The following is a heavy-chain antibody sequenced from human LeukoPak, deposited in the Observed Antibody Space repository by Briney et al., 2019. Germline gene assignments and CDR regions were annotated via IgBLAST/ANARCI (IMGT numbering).Heavy chain of an antibody. CDR3: ARDRDLTPLHY. D-gene: IGHD5-24*01. V-gene: IGHV4-34*01. CDR2: IYHSGST. Sequence: SETLSLTCAVYGGSFSGYYWSWIRQPPGKGLEWIGEIYHSGSTNYNPSLKSRVTISVDKSKNQFSLKLSSVTAADTAVYYCARDRDLTPLHYWGQGTLVTVSS. CDR1: GGSFSGYY. J-gene: IGHJ4*02.